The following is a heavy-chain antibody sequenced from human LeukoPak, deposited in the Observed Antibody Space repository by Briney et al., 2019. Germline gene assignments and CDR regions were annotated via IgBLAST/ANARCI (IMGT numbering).Heavy chain of an antibody. CDR1: GFTFDDYG. Sequence: GGSLRLSCAASGFTFDDYGMSWVRQAPGKGLEWVSGINWNGGSTGYADSVKGRFTISRDNAKNSLYLQMSSLRAEDTALYYCARVGCSSTSCYKGIDYWGQGTLVTVSS. CDR3: ARVGCSSTSCYKGIDY. D-gene: IGHD2-2*02. V-gene: IGHV3-20*04. CDR2: INWNGGST. J-gene: IGHJ4*02.